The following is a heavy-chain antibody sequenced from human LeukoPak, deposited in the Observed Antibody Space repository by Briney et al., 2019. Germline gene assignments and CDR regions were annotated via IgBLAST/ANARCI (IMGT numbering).Heavy chain of an antibody. CDR1: GFTFSRYA. Sequence: GGSLRLSCAASGFTFSRYAISWVRQAPGKGLEWVSVISGSGGHTYYADSVKGRFTVSRDSSKSTLYLQMNSLRAEDTAVYYCAKGRNYYDTSGYYSEFDYWGPGTLVTVSS. CDR2: ISGSGGHT. CDR3: AKGRNYYDTSGYYSEFDY. J-gene: IGHJ4*02. V-gene: IGHV3-23*01. D-gene: IGHD3-22*01.